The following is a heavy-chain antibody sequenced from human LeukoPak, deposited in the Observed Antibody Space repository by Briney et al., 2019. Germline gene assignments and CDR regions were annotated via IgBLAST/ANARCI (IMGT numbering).Heavy chain of an antibody. J-gene: IGHJ6*03. V-gene: IGHV4-34*01. CDR2: INHSGST. CDR1: GGSFSGYY. D-gene: IGHD5-18*01. CDR3: ARGGYSYGYYYYYYMDV. Sequence: SETLSLTCAVYGGSFSGYYWSWIRQPPGKGLEWIGEINHSGSTNYNPSLKSRVTISVDTSKNQFSLKLSSVTAADTAVYYCARGGYSYGYYYYYYMDVWGKGTTVTVSS.